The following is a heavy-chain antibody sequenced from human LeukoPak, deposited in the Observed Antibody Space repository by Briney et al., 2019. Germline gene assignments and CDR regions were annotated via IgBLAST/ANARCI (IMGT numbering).Heavy chain of an antibody. J-gene: IGHJ4*02. D-gene: IGHD6-6*01. CDR1: GFTFRSYW. CDR3: ARESPGIAAF. V-gene: IGHV3-7*01. Sequence: PGGSLRLSCAASGFTFRSYWMSWVRQAPGKGLEWVANIKQDGSEKYYVDSVKGRFTISRDNAKNSLYLQMNSLRAEDTAVYYCARESPGIAAFWGQGTLVTVSS. CDR2: IKQDGSEK.